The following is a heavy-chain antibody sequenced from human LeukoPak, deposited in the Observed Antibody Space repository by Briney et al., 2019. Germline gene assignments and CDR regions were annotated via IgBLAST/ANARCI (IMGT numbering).Heavy chain of an antibody. V-gene: IGHV3-21*01. D-gene: IGHD3-10*02. J-gene: IGHJ6*04. Sequence: PGGSLRLSCTASGFPFSSYTMNWVRQAPGKGLEWVSSISGSNNHIYYADSVKGRFTISRDNAKNSLYLQMNSLRAEDTAVYYCAELGITMIGGVWGKGTTVTISS. CDR3: AELGITMIGGV. CDR2: ISGSNNHI. CDR1: GFPFSSYT.